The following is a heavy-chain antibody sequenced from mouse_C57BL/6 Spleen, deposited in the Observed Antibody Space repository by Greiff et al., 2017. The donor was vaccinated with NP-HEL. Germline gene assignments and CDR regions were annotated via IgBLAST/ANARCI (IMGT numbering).Heavy chain of an antibody. CDR1: GFTFSDYG. CDR2: ISSGSSTI. CDR3: AKLILYYIDY. V-gene: IGHV5-17*01. D-gene: IGHD1-1*01. Sequence: EVKLVESGGGLVKPGGSLKLSCAASGFTFSDYGMHWVRQAPEKGLEWVAYISSGSSTIYYADTVKGRFTISRDNAKNTLFLQMTGLRSEDTAMYNCAKLILYYIDYWGQGTTLTVSS. J-gene: IGHJ2*01.